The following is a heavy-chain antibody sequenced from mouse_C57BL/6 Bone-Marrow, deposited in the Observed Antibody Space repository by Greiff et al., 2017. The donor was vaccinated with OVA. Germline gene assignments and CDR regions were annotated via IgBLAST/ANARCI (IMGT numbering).Heavy chain of an antibody. CDR3: ARSPYALYFDY. J-gene: IGHJ2*01. CDR2: IYPGSGNT. D-gene: IGHD6-5*01. CDR1: GYSFTSYY. Sequence: QVQLQQSGPELVKPGASVKISCKASGYSFTSYYIHWVKQRPGQGLEWIGWIYPGSGNTKYNEKFKGKATLTAYTSSSTAYMQLSSLTSEDSAVYYCARSPYALYFDYWGQGTTLTVSS. V-gene: IGHV1-66*01.